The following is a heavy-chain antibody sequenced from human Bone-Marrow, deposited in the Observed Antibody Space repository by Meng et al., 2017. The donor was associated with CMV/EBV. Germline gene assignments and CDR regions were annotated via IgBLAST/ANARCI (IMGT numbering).Heavy chain of an antibody. CDR2: ISYDGSNK. J-gene: IGHJ4*02. CDR1: GFTFSSYA. D-gene: IGHD3-3*01. CDR3: ARDVFGVVTTIDY. V-gene: IGHV3-30*04. Sequence: AASGFTFSSYAMHWVRQAPGKGLEWVAVISYDGSNKYYADSVKGRFIISRDNSKNTLYLQMHSLRAEDTAVYYCARDVFGVVTTIDYWGQGTLVTVSS.